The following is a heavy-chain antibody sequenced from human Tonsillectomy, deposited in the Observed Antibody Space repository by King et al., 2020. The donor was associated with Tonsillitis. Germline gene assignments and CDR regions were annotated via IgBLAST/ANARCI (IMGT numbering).Heavy chain of an antibody. D-gene: IGHD7-27*01. CDR2: ISYDGSNK. CDR3: ARERLYNVGWGIDH. Sequence: VQLVESGGGVVQPGRSLRLSCEASGFSFSSNGMHWVRQAPGKGLEWVAVISYDGSNKHQTDSVKGRFTISRDNSKNTLYLQMNSLRAEDTAVYYCARERLYNVGWGIDHWGQGTLVTVYS. J-gene: IGHJ4*02. V-gene: IGHV3-33*05. CDR1: GFSFSSNG.